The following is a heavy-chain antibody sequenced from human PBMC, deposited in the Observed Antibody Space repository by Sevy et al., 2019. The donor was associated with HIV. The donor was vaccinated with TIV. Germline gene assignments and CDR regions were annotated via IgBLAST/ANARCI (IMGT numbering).Heavy chain of an antibody. CDR2: ISYDGSNK. V-gene: IGHV3-30*03. CDR3: ARDQHDYAGNLRTGWFDP. J-gene: IGHJ5*02. Sequence: GGSLRLSCIGSGFSFSYYGIHWVRQPPGKGLEWVAVISYDGSNKYYADSVKGRFTISRDNSKNTLYLQVKSLRTEDTAVYYCARDQHDYAGNLRTGWFDPWGQGTLVTVSS. D-gene: IGHD4-17*01. CDR1: GFSFSYYG.